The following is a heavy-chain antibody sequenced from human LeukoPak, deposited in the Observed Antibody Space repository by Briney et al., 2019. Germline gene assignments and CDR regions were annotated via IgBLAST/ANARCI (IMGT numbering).Heavy chain of an antibody. CDR3: ARAWSADYPPDYYYVSV. D-gene: IGHD3-3*01. J-gene: IGHJ6*03. CDR1: GYHFSVFW. Sequence: GGALKIPCRGPGYHFSVFWVGRVRPVPGQGLGWRGIKNAGDSEARYSPSYEGQVTLSADTSTSTAYLQWNSLKASDTGTYFCARAWSADYPPDYYYVSVWGKGTTVAVSS. V-gene: IGHV5-51*01. CDR2: KNAGDSEA.